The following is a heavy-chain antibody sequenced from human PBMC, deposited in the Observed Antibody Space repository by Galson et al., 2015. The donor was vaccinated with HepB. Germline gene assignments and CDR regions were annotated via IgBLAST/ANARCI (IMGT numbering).Heavy chain of an antibody. J-gene: IGHJ3*02. CDR2: IIPIFGTA. D-gene: IGHD5-12*01. CDR1: GGTFSSYA. V-gene: IGHV1-69*13. Sequence: SVKVSCKASGGTFSSYAISWVRQAPGQGLEWMGGIIPIFGTANYAQKFQGRVTITADESTSTAYMELSSLRSEDTAVYYCVVATSGAFDIWGQGTMVTVSS. CDR3: VVATSGAFDI.